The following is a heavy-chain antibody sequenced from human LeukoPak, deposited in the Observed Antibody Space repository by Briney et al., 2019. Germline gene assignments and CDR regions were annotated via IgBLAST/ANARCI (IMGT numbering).Heavy chain of an antibody. J-gene: IGHJ4*02. CDR1: GYTFTSYW. V-gene: IGHV5-51*01. CDR2: IYPGDSDT. Sequence: ASVKVSCKASGYTFTSYWIGWVRQMPGKGLEWMGIIYPGDSDTRYSPSFQGQVTISADKSISTAYLQWSSLKASDTAMYYCARQGGLYYYDSSGSKYYFDYWGQGTLVTVSS. D-gene: IGHD3-22*01. CDR3: ARQGGLYYYDSSGSKYYFDY.